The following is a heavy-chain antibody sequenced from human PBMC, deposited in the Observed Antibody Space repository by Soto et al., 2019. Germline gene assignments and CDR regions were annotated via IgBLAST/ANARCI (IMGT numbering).Heavy chain of an antibody. J-gene: IGHJ4*02. CDR3: ATVRSSTSWDGVDY. Sequence: ASVKVSCKVSGYTLTELSMHWVRQAPGKGLEWMGGFDPEDGETIYAQKFQGRVTMTEDTSTDTAYMELSSLRSEDTAVYYCATVRSSTSWDGVDYWGQGTLVTVSS. V-gene: IGHV1-24*01. CDR2: FDPEDGET. CDR1: GYTLTELS. D-gene: IGHD2-2*01.